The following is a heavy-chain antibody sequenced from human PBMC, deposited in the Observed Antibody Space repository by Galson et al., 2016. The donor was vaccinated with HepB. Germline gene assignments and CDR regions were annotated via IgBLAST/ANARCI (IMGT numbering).Heavy chain of an antibody. Sequence: SLRLSCAASGFSVSDKFMAWVRQAPGKGLEWVSIIYGGDTTYNADSVKGRFTISRDSSKNTMFLQMNSLRVEDTAVYYCAGVVCLSGGEYFQQRGQGPLVTVAT. CDR2: IYGGDTT. CDR3: AGVVCLSGGEYFQQ. CDR1: GFSVSDKF. V-gene: IGHV3-53*01. D-gene: IGHD3-16*01. J-gene: IGHJ1*01.